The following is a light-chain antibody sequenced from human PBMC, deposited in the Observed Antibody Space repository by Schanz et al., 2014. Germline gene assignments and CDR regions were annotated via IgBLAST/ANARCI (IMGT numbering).Light chain of an antibody. CDR2: DVS. V-gene: IGLV2-14*01. Sequence: QSALTQPASVSGSPGQSITISCTGTSSDVGGHNYVSWYQQHPGKAPKLMIYDVSYRPSGVSDRFSGSKSGNTASLTISGLQAEDEADYYCSSYTSSSTRVFGGGTKLTVL. CDR1: SSDVGGHNY. J-gene: IGLJ3*02. CDR3: SSYTSSSTRV.